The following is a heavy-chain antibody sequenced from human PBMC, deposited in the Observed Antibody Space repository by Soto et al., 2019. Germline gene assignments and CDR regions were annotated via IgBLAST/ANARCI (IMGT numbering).Heavy chain of an antibody. CDR3: ARGERYSSGWSKY. CDR2: INSDGSST. V-gene: IGHV3-74*01. J-gene: IGHJ4*02. Sequence: GGSLRLSCAASGFTFSSYWMHWVRQAPGKGLVWVSRINSDGSSTSYADSVKGRFTISRDNAKNTLYLQMNSLRAEDTAVYYCARGERYSSGWSKYWGQGTLVTVSS. D-gene: IGHD6-19*01. CDR1: GFTFSSYW.